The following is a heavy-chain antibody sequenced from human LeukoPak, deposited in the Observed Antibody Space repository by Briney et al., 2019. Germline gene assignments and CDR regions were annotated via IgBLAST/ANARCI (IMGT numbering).Heavy chain of an antibody. CDR1: GFTFNIYS. Sequence: GGSLRLSCAASGFTFNIYSMTWVRQAPGKGLEWVSSISSSSSYIYYADSVKGRFTISRDNAKNSLYLQINSLRAEDTAVYYCARGVYCGGDCSFAPFDYWGQGTLVTVSS. J-gene: IGHJ4*02. V-gene: IGHV3-21*01. D-gene: IGHD2-21*02. CDR2: ISSSSSYI. CDR3: ARGVYCGGDCSFAPFDY.